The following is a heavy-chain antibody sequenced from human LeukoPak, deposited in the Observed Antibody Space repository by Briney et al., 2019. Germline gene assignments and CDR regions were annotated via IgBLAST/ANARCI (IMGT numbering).Heavy chain of an antibody. D-gene: IGHD6-13*01. Sequence: MPSETLSLTCAVYGGSFSGYYWSWIRQPPGKGLEWIGEINHSGSTNYNPSLKSRVTISVDTSKNQFSLKLSSVTAADTAVYYCARESVAAAAYYYYYYMDVWGKGTTVTVSS. CDR2: INHSGST. V-gene: IGHV4-34*01. J-gene: IGHJ6*03. CDR3: ARESVAAAAYYYYYYMDV. CDR1: GGSFSGYY.